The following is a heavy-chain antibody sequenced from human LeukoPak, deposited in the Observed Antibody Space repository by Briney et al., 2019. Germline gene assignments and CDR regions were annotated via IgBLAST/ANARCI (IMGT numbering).Heavy chain of an antibody. CDR2: ISGSGGST. V-gene: IGHV3-23*01. D-gene: IGHD3-3*01. Sequence: GESLRLSCAASGFTFSSYAMSWVRQAPGKGLEWVSAISGSGGSTYYADSVKGRFTISRDNSKNTLYLQMNSLRAEDTAVYYCAKESIRVLRFLESPDYWGQGTLVTVSS. J-gene: IGHJ4*02. CDR3: AKESIRVLRFLESPDY. CDR1: GFTFSSYA.